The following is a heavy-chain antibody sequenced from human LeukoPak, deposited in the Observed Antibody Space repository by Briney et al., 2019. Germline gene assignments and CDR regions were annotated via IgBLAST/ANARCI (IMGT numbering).Heavy chain of an antibody. Sequence: PSETLSLTCAVYGGSFSGYYWSWIRQPPGKGLEWIGEINHSGSTNYNPSLKSRVTISVDTSKNQFSLKLSSVTAADTAVYYCARPRPRYGSGGLYFDYWGQGTLVTVSS. CDR3: ARPRPRYGSGGLYFDY. J-gene: IGHJ4*02. CDR2: INHSGST. CDR1: GGSFSGYY. D-gene: IGHD3-10*01. V-gene: IGHV4-34*01.